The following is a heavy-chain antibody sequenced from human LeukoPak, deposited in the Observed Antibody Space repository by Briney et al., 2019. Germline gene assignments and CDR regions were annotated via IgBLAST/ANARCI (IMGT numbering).Heavy chain of an antibody. J-gene: IGHJ4*02. Sequence: GGSLRLSCAASGFTVSSNYMSWVRQAPGKGLEWVSVIYSGGSTYYADSVKGRFTISRDNSKNTLYLQMNSLRAEDTAVYYCARDLAKYYDFWSGYQLDYWGQGTLVTVSS. CDR2: IYSGGST. CDR3: ARDLAKYYDFWSGYQLDY. D-gene: IGHD3-3*01. V-gene: IGHV3-66*01. CDR1: GFTVSSNY.